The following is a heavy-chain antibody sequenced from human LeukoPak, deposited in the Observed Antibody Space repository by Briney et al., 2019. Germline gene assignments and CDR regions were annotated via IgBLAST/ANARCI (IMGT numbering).Heavy chain of an antibody. D-gene: IGHD3-3*01. CDR2: ISYDGSNK. CDR1: GFTFSSYA. J-gene: IGHJ4*02. Sequence: GGSLRLSCAASGFTFSSYAMHWVRQAPGKGLEWVAVISYDGSNKYYADSVKGRFTISRDNSKNTLYLQMNRLRVEDTAVYYCTRDFGRSSYYFDFWGQGILVTVSS. CDR3: TRDFGRSSYYFDF. V-gene: IGHV3-30*04.